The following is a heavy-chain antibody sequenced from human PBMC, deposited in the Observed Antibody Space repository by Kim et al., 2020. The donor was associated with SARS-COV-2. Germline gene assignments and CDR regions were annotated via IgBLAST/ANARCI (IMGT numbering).Heavy chain of an antibody. CDR1: GFTFSNTW. D-gene: IGHD2-15*01. Sequence: GGSLRLSCAASGFTFSNTWMTWVRQAPGKGLELVGRIKNKAQGATTDYAAPVKGRFTISRDDSENTLYLQMNSLKIEDTAVYYCTTDATPTLSNYFDYWGQGTLVTVSS. V-gene: IGHV3-15*01. CDR3: TTDATPTLSNYFDY. CDR2: IKNKAQGATT. J-gene: IGHJ4*02.